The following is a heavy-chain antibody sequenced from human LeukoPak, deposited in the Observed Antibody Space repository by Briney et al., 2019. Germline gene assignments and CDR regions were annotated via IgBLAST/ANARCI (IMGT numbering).Heavy chain of an antibody. Sequence: ASVKVSCKASGYTFTSNGITWVRQAPGQGLEWLGWINTYNGNTNYAQKLQGRVTMTTDTSTSTAYMELRSLRSDDTAVYYCARNPARPSYYYYYMDVWGKGTTVTVSS. CDR1: GYTFTSNG. V-gene: IGHV1-18*01. D-gene: IGHD6-6*01. CDR3: ARNPARPSYYYYYMDV. CDR2: INTYNGNT. J-gene: IGHJ6*03.